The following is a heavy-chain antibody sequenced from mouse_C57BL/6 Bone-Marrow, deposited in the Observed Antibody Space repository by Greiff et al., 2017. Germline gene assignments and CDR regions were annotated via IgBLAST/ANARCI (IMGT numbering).Heavy chain of an antibody. CDR2: INPYNGGT. D-gene: IGHD2-5*01. Sequence: VQLQQSGPVLVKPGASVKMSCKASGYTFTDYYMNWVKQSHGKSLEWIGVINPYNGGTSYNQKFKGKATLTVDKSSSTAYMELNSLTSEDSAVYYCARCSNYRYFDYFYYWGQGTTLTVSS. CDR1: GYTFTDYY. J-gene: IGHJ2*01. CDR3: ARCSNYRYFDYFYY. V-gene: IGHV1-19*01.